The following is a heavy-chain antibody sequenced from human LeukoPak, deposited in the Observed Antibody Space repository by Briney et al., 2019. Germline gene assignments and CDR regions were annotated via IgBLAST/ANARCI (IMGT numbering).Heavy chain of an antibody. CDR2: ISYDGSNK. CDR3: AKDFKYCSGGSCYFGRPTYYFDY. D-gene: IGHD2-15*01. Sequence: GRSLRLSCAASGFTFSSYGMHWVRQAPGKGLEWVAVISYDGSNKYYADSVKGRFTISRDNSKNTLYLQMNSLRAEDTAVYYCAKDFKYCSGGSCYFGRPTYYFDYWGQGTLVTVSS. V-gene: IGHV3-30*18. J-gene: IGHJ4*02. CDR1: GFTFSSYG.